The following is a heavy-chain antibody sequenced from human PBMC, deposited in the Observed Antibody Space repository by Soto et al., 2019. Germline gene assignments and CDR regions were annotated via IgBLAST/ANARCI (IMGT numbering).Heavy chain of an antibody. CDR1: GFTFSSYE. CDR2: MSNSGSTV. J-gene: IGHJ4*02. CDR3: ARGNPFYYDNSGLDF. V-gene: IGHV3-48*03. D-gene: IGHD3-22*01. Sequence: PGGSLRLSCAASGFTFSSYEMNWVRQAPGKGLEWLSYMSNSGSTVYYADSLKGRFTISRDNAKNSLYLQMNSLRADDTAIYYCARGNPFYYDNSGLDFWGQGTLVTVSS.